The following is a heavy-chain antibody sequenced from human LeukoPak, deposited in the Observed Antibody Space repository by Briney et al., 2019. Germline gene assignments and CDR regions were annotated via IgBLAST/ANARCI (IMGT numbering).Heavy chain of an antibody. CDR2: INHSRST. D-gene: IGHD3-22*01. CDR1: GGSFSGYY. CDR3: ARDRYYYDSSGYYKYFDY. Sequence: SETLSLTRALYGGSFSGYYWSWIRHPPGKGLECIVEINHSRSTKYNPSLKNRVNISVDTSKNQFSLKLSSVTAADTAVYYCARDRYYYDSSGYYKYFDYWGQGTLVTVSS. V-gene: IGHV4-34*01. J-gene: IGHJ4*02.